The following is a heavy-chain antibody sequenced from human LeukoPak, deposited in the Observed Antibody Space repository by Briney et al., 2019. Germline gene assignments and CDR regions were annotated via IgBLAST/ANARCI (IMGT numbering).Heavy chain of an antibody. D-gene: IGHD3-10*01. J-gene: IGHJ1*01. CDR3: ARGGGDTRAREKYFLH. Sequence: PGESLKISCEGSGYTFTTYWIGWVRQMPGKGLEWMGITYPGDSDTRYSPSFQGQVTMSADKSISTAYLQWSSLKSSDTAKYYCARGGGDTRAREKYFLHWGQGTLVTVSS. CDR1: GYTFTTYW. V-gene: IGHV5-51*01. CDR2: TYPGDSDT.